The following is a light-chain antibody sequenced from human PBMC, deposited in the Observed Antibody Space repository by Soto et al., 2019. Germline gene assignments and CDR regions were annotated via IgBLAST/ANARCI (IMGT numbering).Light chain of an antibody. V-gene: IGKV2-28*01. Sequence: DIVMTQSPLSLPVTPGEPASISCRSSQSLLHSNGYNYLEWYLQKPGHSPQLLIYLGSTRASGVPDRFSGSGSGTDFTLRINTVEAEEVGVYYCMQGLEVPFTFGPVTKVEIK. J-gene: IGKJ3*01. CDR3: MQGLEVPFT. CDR1: QSLLHSNGYNY. CDR2: LGS.